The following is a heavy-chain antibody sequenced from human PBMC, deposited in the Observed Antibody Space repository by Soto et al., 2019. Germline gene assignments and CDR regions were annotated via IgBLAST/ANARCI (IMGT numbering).Heavy chain of an antibody. J-gene: IGHJ6*02. CDR1: GYSFTSYW. D-gene: IGHD2-2*01. Sequence: ESLKISCKGSGYSFTSYWIGWVRQMPGKGPEWMGIIYPGDSDTRYSPSFQGQVTISADKSISTAYLQWSSLKASDTAMYYCARADIVVVPAFYYYGMDVWGQGTTVTVSS. CDR2: IYPGDSDT. V-gene: IGHV5-51*01. CDR3: ARADIVVVPAFYYYGMDV.